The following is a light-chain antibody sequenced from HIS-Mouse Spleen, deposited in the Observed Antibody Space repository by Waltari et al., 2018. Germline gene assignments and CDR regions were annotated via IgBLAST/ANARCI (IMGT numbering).Light chain of an antibody. CDR2: EVS. Sequence: QSALTQPASVSGSPGQSITISCTGTSSYVGGYNYVPWYQQHPGKAPKLMIYEVSNRPSGVSNRFSGSKSGNTASLTISGLQAEDEADYYCSSYTSSSTFYVFGTGTKVTVL. CDR1: SSYVGGYNY. J-gene: IGLJ1*01. V-gene: IGLV2-14*01. CDR3: SSYTSSSTFYV.